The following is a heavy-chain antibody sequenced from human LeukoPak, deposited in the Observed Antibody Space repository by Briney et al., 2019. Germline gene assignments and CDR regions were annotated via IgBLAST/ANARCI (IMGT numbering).Heavy chain of an antibody. CDR3: AREYCSSTSCYDSDYYYYGMDV. Sequence: GASVKVSCKASGYTFTGYYMHWVRQAPGQGLEWMGWINPNSGGTNYAQKFQGRVTMTRDTSISTAYMELSRLRSDDTAVYYCAREYCSSTSCYDSDYYYYGMDVWGQGTTVTVSS. D-gene: IGHD2-2*01. CDR2: INPNSGGT. J-gene: IGHJ6*02. CDR1: GYTFTGYY. V-gene: IGHV1-2*02.